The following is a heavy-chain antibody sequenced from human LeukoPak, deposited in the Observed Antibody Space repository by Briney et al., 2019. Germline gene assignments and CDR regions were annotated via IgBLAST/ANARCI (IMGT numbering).Heavy chain of an antibody. D-gene: IGHD2-21*01. CDR1: GFTFRNSW. CDR3: ARGVWSSRNAFDL. J-gene: IGHJ3*01. CDR2: IKPDGGGK. Sequence: GGSLRLSCAASGFTFRNSWMSWVRQTPGKGLELVANIKPDGGGKHYVDSVKGRFTISRDNARNSLDLQMSSLTAEDTAVYYCARGVWSSRNAFDLWGQGTMVTVSS. V-gene: IGHV3-7*01.